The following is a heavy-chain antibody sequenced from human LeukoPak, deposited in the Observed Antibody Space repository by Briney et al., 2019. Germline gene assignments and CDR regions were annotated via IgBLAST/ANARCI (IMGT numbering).Heavy chain of an antibody. CDR1: GFTFSNYA. CDR3: AKFYCTGGRCRNFDY. J-gene: IGHJ4*02. CDR2: ISGSDTST. V-gene: IGHV3-23*01. D-gene: IGHD2-15*01. Sequence: GGSLRLSCAASGFTFSNYAMGWVRQAPGKGLEWFSSISGSDTSTYYADSVKGRFTISRDDSKNTLSLQMNSLRAEDSAVYYCAKFYCTGGRCRNFDYWGQGTLVTVSS.